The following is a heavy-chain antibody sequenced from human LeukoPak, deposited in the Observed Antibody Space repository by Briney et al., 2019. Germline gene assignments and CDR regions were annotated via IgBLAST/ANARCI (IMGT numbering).Heavy chain of an antibody. CDR3: ARDTDDAFDI. V-gene: IGHV4-59*01. Sequence: PSETLSLTCTVSGGSINSYYWSWIRQPPGKGLEWIGYIYDSGSTNYNPSLKSRVTISVDTSKNQFSLKLSSVTAADTAVYYCARDTDDAFDIWGQGTMVTVSS. CDR2: IYDSGST. CDR1: GGSINSYY. D-gene: IGHD4-17*01. J-gene: IGHJ3*02.